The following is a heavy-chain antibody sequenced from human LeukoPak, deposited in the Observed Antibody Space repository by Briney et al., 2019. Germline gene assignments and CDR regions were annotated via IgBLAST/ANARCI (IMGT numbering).Heavy chain of an antibody. CDR3: ALAYCGRDCYKIDY. CDR1: GFTFDDYA. D-gene: IGHD2-21*02. CDR2: ISGDGAGT. J-gene: IGHJ4*02. V-gene: IGHV3-43*02. Sequence: GGSLRLSCAASGFTFDDYAMHWVRQAPGKGLEWVSLISGDGAGTYYADSVKGRFTISRDNSKNSLYLQMNSLRTEDTALYYCALAYCGRDCYKIDYWGQGALVTVSS.